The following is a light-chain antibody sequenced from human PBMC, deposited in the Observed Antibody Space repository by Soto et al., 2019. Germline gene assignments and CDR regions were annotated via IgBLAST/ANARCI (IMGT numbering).Light chain of an antibody. Sequence: EIVLTQSPGTLSLSPGERATLSCRASQSVSSSYLAWYQQKPGQAPRLLIYGASSRATGIPDRFSGSGSGTEFTLTISRLEPEDFAVYYCQQYGSSPSWTFGQGTKLDIK. CDR3: QQYGSSPSWT. CDR2: GAS. V-gene: IGKV3-20*01. J-gene: IGKJ2*02. CDR1: QSVSSSY.